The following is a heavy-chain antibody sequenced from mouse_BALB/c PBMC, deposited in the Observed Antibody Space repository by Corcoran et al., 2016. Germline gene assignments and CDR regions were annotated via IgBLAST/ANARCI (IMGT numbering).Heavy chain of an antibody. CDR1: GYTFTNYG. CDR2: INTYTGEP. CDR3: ARYVDYGDFDV. Sequence: QIQLVQSGPELKKPGETVKISCKASGYTFTNYGMNWVKQAPGKGLKWMGWINTYTGEPTYADDFKGRFAFSLETSASTAYLQINNLKNEDTATYFCARYVDYGDFDVWGAGTTVTVSS. J-gene: IGHJ1*01. D-gene: IGHD1-2*01. V-gene: IGHV9-3-1*01.